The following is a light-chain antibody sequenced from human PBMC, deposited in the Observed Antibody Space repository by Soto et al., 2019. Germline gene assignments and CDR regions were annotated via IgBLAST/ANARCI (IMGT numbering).Light chain of an antibody. V-gene: IGLV2-18*01. Sequence: QSVLTQPPSVSGSPGQSVTISCTGTSTDFVGYNRVSWYQQPPGTAPKLMIYEVSKRPSGVPDRFSGSKSSNTASLTISGLQAADEADYYCSLYTSENAYVFGTGTKVTVL. J-gene: IGLJ1*01. CDR1: STDFVGYNR. CDR3: SLYTSENAYV. CDR2: EVS.